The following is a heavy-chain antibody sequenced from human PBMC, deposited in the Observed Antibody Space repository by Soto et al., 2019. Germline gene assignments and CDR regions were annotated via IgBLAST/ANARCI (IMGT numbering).Heavy chain of an antibody. CDR3: ARMTYYYDSSGFYESWFDP. CDR2: ISTYNGNT. CDR1: GYTFTSYG. D-gene: IGHD3-22*01. V-gene: IGHV1-18*01. J-gene: IGHJ5*02. Sequence: QFQLVQSGPEMKKPGASVKVSCKTSGYTFTSYGISWVRQAPAQGHEWMGWISTYNGNTNYAQKLQGRVTMTTDTSTSPAYMGLRSLRSDDTAVYYCARMTYYYDSSGFYESWFDPWGQGTLVTVSS.